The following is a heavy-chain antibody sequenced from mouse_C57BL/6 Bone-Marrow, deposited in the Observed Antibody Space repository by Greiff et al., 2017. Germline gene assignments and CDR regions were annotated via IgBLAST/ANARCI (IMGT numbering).Heavy chain of an antibody. V-gene: IGHV1-18*01. Sequence: VQLQQSGPELVKPGASVKIPCKASGYTFTDYNMDWVKQSHGKSLEWIGDINPNHGGTIYNQKFKGKATLTVDKSSSTAYMELRSLTSEDTAVYYCSRSPITTVVAYWYVDVWGTGTTVTVSS. D-gene: IGHD1-1*01. CDR3: SRSPITTVVAYWYVDV. CDR1: GYTFTDYN. CDR2: INPNHGGT. J-gene: IGHJ1*03.